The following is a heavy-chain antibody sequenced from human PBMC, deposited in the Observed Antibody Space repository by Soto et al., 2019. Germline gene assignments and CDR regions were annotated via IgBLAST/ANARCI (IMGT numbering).Heavy chain of an antibody. CDR2: ISGSGGST. Sequence: LSLTCAASGFTFSSYAMSWVRQAPGKGLEWVSAISGSGGSTYYADSVKGRFTISRDNSKNTLYLQMNSLRAEDTAVYYCAKDTEGYYDFWSGPLAYWGQGTLVTVSS. V-gene: IGHV3-23*01. J-gene: IGHJ4*02. CDR1: GFTFSSYA. D-gene: IGHD3-3*01. CDR3: AKDTEGYYDFWSGPLAY.